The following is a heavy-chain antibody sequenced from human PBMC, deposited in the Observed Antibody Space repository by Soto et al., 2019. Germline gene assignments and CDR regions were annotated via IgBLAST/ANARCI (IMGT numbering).Heavy chain of an antibody. CDR2: IYYSGST. V-gene: IGHV4-59*08. CDR3: ARLLRYFDWHYFDD. CDR1: GGSISSYY. Sequence: SETLSLTCTVSGGSISSYYWSWIRQPPGKGLEWIGYIYYSGSTNYNPSLKSRVTISVDTSKNQFSLKLSSVTAADTAVYYCARLLRYFDWHYFDDWGQGTLVTVSS. J-gene: IGHJ4*02. D-gene: IGHD3-9*01.